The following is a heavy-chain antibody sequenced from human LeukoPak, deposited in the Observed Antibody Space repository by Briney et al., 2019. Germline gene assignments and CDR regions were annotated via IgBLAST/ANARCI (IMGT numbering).Heavy chain of an antibody. V-gene: IGHV3-21*01. Sequence: PGGSLRLSCAASGFTFSTFGMNWVRQAPGKGLECVSSITSTSSYIYYADSVKGRFTISRDDAKNSLYLQMNSLRAEDTAVYYCARGVSTYGLDSWGQGTLVTVSS. CDR2: ITSTSSYI. CDR3: ARGVSTYGLDS. D-gene: IGHD3-10*01. J-gene: IGHJ4*02. CDR1: GFTFSTFG.